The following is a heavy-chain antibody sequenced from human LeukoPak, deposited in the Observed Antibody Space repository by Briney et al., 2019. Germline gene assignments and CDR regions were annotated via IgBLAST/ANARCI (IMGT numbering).Heavy chain of an antibody. CDR1: GYTFTCYY. CDR2: INPNSGGT. Sequence: ASVKVSCKASGYTFTCYYMHSVRQAPGQGLEWMGWINPNSGGTNYAQKFQGRVTMTRDTSISTAYMELSRLRSDDTAVYYCARVSATDVDTAMVHFDYWGQGTLVTVSS. J-gene: IGHJ4*02. V-gene: IGHV1-2*02. D-gene: IGHD5-18*01. CDR3: ARVSATDVDTAMVHFDY.